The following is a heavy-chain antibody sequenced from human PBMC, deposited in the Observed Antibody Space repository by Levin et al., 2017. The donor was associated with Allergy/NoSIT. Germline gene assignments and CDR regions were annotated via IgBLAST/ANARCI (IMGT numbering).Heavy chain of an antibody. CDR1: GFTFSTYV. J-gene: IGHJ4*02. D-gene: IGHD3-22*01. CDR3: AGASEGYTFDSSAYPN. Sequence: GESLKISCAASGFTFSTYVMHWVRQAPGKGLEWVALISYDGSIKYYADSVKGRFTISRDNSKNTLYLQMNNLRPEDTAVYYCAGASEGYTFDSSAYPNWGLGTLVTVSS. CDR2: ISYDGSIK. V-gene: IGHV3-30-3*01.